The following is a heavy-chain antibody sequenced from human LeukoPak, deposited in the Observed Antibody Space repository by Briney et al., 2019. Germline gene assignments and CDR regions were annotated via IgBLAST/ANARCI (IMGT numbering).Heavy chain of an antibody. CDR1: GFTFSNAW. CDR2: IKSKTDGGTT. J-gene: IGHJ4*02. CDR3: ARDFVGVSIAADY. V-gene: IGHV3-15*01. Sequence: GGSLRLSCAASGFTFSNAWMSWVRQAPGKGLEWVGRIKSKTDGGTTDYAAPVKGRFTISRDDSKNTLSLQMNSLKPEDTAVYYWARDFVGVSIAADYWGQGTLVTVSS. D-gene: IGHD6-6*01.